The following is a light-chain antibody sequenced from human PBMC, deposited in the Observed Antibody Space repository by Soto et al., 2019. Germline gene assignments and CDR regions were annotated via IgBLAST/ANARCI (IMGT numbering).Light chain of an antibody. CDR3: FLSYSGIVV. J-gene: IGLJ2*01. Sequence: QTVVTQESSLTVSPGGTVTLTCGSTTGAVTSGHYPYWFQQKPGQAPKTLIYDTIIKYSWTPVRFSGSLLGGKAALTLSGAQPEDEADYYCFLSYSGIVVFGGGTKVTVL. V-gene: IGLV7-46*01. CDR2: DTI. CDR1: TGAVTSGHY.